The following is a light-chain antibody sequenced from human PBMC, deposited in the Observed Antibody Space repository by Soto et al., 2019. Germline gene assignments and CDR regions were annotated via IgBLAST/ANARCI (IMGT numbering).Light chain of an antibody. V-gene: IGKV3-15*01. CDR2: DAS. CDR3: QRYIKWPRLT. J-gene: IGKJ4*01. CDR1: QSVSSD. Sequence: EIAVTQSPATLSVSPGEGATLSCRTSQSVSSDLAWYQQKPGQAPRLLIYDASTRATGVPARFSGSGSGTDFTLTISSLQSEDFAVYYCQRYIKWPRLTFGGGTKVDIK.